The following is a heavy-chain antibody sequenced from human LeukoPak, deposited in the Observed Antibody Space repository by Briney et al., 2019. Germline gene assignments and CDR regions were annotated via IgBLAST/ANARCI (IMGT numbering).Heavy chain of an antibody. CDR2: ISWDGGST. CDR1: GFTFDDYT. D-gene: IGHD5-24*01. V-gene: IGHV3-43*01. J-gene: IGHJ4*02. Sequence: GGPLRLSCAASGFTFDDYTMHWVRQAPGKGLEWVSLISWDGGSTYYADSVKGRFTISRDNSKNSLYLQMNSLRTEDTALYYCAKDVSRRDGYNFDYWGQGTLVTVSS. CDR3: AKDVSRRDGYNFDY.